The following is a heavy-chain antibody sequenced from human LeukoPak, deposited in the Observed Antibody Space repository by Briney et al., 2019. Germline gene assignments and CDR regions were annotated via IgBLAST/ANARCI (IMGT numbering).Heavy chain of an antibody. Sequence: SETLSLTCTVSGDSIRTYYWSWIRQPPGKGLEWVGYIYYSETANYNPSLKSRVTISVDTSKNQFSLKLTSVTAADTAVYYCARVYYSSSYDYWYFDLWGRGTLVTVSS. CDR1: GDSIRTYY. V-gene: IGHV4-59*01. CDR3: ARVYYSSSYDYWYFDL. J-gene: IGHJ2*01. CDR2: IYYSETA. D-gene: IGHD6-13*01.